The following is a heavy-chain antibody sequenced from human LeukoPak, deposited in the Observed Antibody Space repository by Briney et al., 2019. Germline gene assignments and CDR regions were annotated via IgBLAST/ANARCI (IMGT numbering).Heavy chain of an antibody. CDR2: ISRTSEYI. D-gene: IGHD3-16*01. CDR1: GFSFSIYF. Sequence: GGSLRLSCAASGFSFSIYFMNWVRQAPGKGLEWVPSISRTSEYIHYADSVRGRFAISRDNAKNSVYLQMNSLRAEDTAVYFCAGGGDFDYWGQGILVTVSA. CDR3: AGGGDFDY. J-gene: IGHJ4*02. V-gene: IGHV3-21*01.